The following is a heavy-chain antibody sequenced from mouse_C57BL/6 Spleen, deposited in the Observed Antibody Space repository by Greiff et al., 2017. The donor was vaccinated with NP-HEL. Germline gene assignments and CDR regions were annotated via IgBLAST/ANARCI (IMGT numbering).Heavy chain of an antibody. J-gene: IGHJ4*01. D-gene: IGHD1-1*01. V-gene: IGHV1-69*01. Sequence: QVQLQQPGAELVMPGASVKLSCKASGYTFTSYWMHWVKQRPGQGLEWIGEIDPSDSYTNYNQKFKGKSTLTVDKSSSTAYMQLSSLTSEDSAVYYCARGGDGSPSNAMDYWGQGTSVTVSS. CDR3: ARGGDGSPSNAMDY. CDR1: GYTFTSYW. CDR2: IDPSDSYT.